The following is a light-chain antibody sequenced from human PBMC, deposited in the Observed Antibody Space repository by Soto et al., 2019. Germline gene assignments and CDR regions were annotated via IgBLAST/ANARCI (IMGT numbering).Light chain of an antibody. CDR3: QQYGRTSWT. Sequence: EIVLTQSPGTLSLSPGEGATLSCRASQSVSTNFFAWYQQKPGQAPRLLIYGESTRATGIPDRFSGSGSGTDFTLTISRLEPDDFAVYYCQQYGRTSWTFGQGTKVEIK. CDR1: QSVSTNF. J-gene: IGKJ1*01. CDR2: GES. V-gene: IGKV3-20*01.